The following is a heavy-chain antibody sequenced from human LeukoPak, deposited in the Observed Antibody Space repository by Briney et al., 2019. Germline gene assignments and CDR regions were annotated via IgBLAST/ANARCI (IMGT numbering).Heavy chain of an antibody. V-gene: IGHV1-2*02. CDR1: GYTFTGYY. CDR2: INPNSGGT. J-gene: IGHJ4*02. D-gene: IGHD5-18*01. Sequence: GASVNVSCKASGYTFTGYYMHWVRQAPGQGLDWMGWINPNSGGTNNEQKFQGRVTMTRDTSISTAYMELSRLRFDDTAVYYCARGDVDTAMDTPDYWGQGTLVSVSS. CDR3: ARGDVDTAMDTPDY.